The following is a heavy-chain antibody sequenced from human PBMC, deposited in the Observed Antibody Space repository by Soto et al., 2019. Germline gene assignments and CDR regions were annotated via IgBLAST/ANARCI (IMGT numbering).Heavy chain of an antibody. CDR1: GFTFSSYA. CDR3: ARGGEVVATIYLDY. V-gene: IGHV3-30-3*01. J-gene: IGHJ4*02. D-gene: IGHD5-12*01. Sequence: QVQLVESGGGVVQPGRSLRLSCAASGFTFSSYAMHWVRQAPGKGLEWVAVISYDGSNKYYADSVKGRFTISRDNSKNTLYLQMNSLRAEDTAVYYCARGGEVVATIYLDYWGQGTLVTVSS. CDR2: ISYDGSNK.